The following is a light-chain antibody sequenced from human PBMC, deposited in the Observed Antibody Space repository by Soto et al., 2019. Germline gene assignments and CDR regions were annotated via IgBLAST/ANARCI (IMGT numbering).Light chain of an antibody. J-gene: IGKJ1*01. CDR2: GAY. CDR3: QHYNYWPPKT. V-gene: IGKV3-15*01. CDR1: ESVRSK. Sequence: EIVMTQSPATLSVSPGERVTLSCRASESVRSKLAWYHQKAGQAPRLLIYGAYSRATGIPARFSGSGSGTAVSLSISSLQSDDFLVYYCQHYNYWPPKTFGQGTKVDIK.